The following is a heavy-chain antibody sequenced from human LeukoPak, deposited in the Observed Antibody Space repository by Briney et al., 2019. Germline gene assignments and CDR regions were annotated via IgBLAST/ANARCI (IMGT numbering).Heavy chain of an antibody. Sequence: ASVKVSCTASGYTFTSYGISWVRQAPGQGLEWMGWISAYNGNTNYAQKLQGRVAMTTDTSTSTAYMELRSLRSDDTAVYYCGRDTLQFSFDYGAREPRFTVSS. J-gene: IGHJ4*02. D-gene: IGHD2-15*01. CDR3: GRDTLQFSFDY. CDR1: GYTFTSYG. V-gene: IGHV1-18*01. CDR2: ISAYNGNT.